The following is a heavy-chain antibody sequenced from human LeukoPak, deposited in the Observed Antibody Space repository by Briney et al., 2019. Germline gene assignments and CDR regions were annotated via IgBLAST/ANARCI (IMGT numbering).Heavy chain of an antibody. CDR1: GGSVDSGSYY. J-gene: IGHJ3*02. CDR3: ARRPDYGDSMRSPGAFDI. D-gene: IGHD4-17*01. Sequence: PSETLSLTCTVSGGSVDSGSYYWGWIRQSPGKGLEWIGSIYYTGSTYYNPSLKSRVTISVDTSKNQFSLKVSSVTAADTAVYYCARRPDYGDSMRSPGAFDIWGQGTMVTVSS. CDR2: IYYTGST. V-gene: IGHV4-39*07.